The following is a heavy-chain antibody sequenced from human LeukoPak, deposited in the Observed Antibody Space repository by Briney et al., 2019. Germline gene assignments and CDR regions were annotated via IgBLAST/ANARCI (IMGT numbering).Heavy chain of an antibody. V-gene: IGHV3-30*18. J-gene: IGHJ4*02. Sequence: GGSLRLSCAASGFTFSNYGMHWVRQAPGEGLEWVAIISYDGSYKYYADSVRGRFTISRDDSKNTLYLQMNSLRAEDTAVYYSAKDRSNSWTFDYWGQGILVTVSS. D-gene: IGHD6-13*01. CDR3: AKDRSNSWTFDY. CDR2: ISYDGSYK. CDR1: GFTFSNYG.